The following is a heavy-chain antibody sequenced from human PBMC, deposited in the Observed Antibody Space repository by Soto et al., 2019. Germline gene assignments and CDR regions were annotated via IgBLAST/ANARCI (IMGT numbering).Heavy chain of an antibody. CDR1: GGSISSGVYY. CDR3: ARVPPTYYYDGSGSHHFDY. D-gene: IGHD3-22*01. CDR2: IYYSGST. Sequence: SETLSLTCTVSGGSISSGVYYWSWIRQHPGKGLEWIGYIYYSGSTYYNPSLKSRVTISVDTSKNQFSLKLSSVTAADTAVYYCARVPPTYYYDGSGSHHFDYWAQGTLVTVSS. J-gene: IGHJ4*02. V-gene: IGHV4-31*03.